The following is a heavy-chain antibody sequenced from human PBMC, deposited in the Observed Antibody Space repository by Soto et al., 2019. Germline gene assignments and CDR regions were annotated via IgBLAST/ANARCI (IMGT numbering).Heavy chain of an antibody. J-gene: IGHJ6*03. CDR1: GFTFSGSA. CDR3: TRPGRYCTNGVCSAGYYYYMDV. CDR2: IRSKANSYAT. Sequence: GGSLRLSCAASGFTFSGSAMHWVRQASGKGLEWVGRIRSKANSYATAYAASVKGRFTISRDDSKNTAYLQMNSLKTEDTAVYYCTRPGRYCTNGVCSAGYYYYMDVWGKGTTVTVSS. V-gene: IGHV3-73*01. D-gene: IGHD2-8*01.